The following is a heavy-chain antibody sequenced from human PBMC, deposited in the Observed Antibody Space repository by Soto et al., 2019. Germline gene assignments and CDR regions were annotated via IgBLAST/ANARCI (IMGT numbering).Heavy chain of an antibody. V-gene: IGHV4-31*03. CDR1: GGSISSGGYY. CDR2: IYYSGST. CDR3: ASGGATVTSGTYYYYGMDV. Sequence: QVQLQESGPGLVKPSQTLSLTCTVSGGSISSGGYYWSWIRQHPGKGLEWIGYIYYSGSTYYNPSLKSRVTISVDTSKNQFSLKLSSVTAADTAVYYCASGGATVTSGTYYYYGMDVWGQGTTVTVSS. J-gene: IGHJ6*02. D-gene: IGHD4-17*01.